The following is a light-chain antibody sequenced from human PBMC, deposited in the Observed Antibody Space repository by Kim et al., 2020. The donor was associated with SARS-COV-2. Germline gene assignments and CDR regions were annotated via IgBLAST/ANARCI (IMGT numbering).Light chain of an antibody. CDR3: CSYADSNTLV. J-gene: IGLJ2*01. V-gene: IGLV2-23*02. CDR2: GVS. CDR1: SSDVGSYNL. Sequence: GQSITVSCIGTSSDVGSYNLVSWYQQHPGKAPKLMIYGVSKRPSGVSNRFSGSKSGNTASLTISGLQAEDEADYYCCSYADSNTLVFGGGTQLTVL.